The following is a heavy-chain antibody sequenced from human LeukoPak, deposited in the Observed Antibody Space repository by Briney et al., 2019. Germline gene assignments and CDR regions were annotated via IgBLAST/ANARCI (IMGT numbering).Heavy chain of an antibody. CDR1: GGSFSTYY. V-gene: IGHV4-34*01. J-gene: IGHJ4*02. CDR2: INHSGST. D-gene: IGHD3-10*01. Sequence: SETLSLTCAVYGGSFSTYYWSWIRQPPGKGLEWIGEINHSGSTNYNPSLKSRVTISVDTSKNQFSLKLSSVTAADTVVYYCARGVGVLLAYYFDYWGQGTLVTVSS. CDR3: ARGVGVLLAYYFDY.